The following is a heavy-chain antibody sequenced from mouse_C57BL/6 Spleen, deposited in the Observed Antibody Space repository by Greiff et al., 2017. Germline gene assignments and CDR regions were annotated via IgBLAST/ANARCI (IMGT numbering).Heavy chain of an antibody. CDR3: ARHGDGYPFAY. Sequence: EVQLVESGGGLVKPGGSLKLSCAASGFTFSSYTMSWVRQTPEKRLEWVATISGGGGNTYYPDSVKGRFTISRDNAKNTLYLQMSSLRSEDTALYYCARHGDGYPFAYWGQGTLVTVSA. CDR1: GFTFSSYT. J-gene: IGHJ3*01. CDR2: ISGGGGNT. V-gene: IGHV5-9*01. D-gene: IGHD2-3*01.